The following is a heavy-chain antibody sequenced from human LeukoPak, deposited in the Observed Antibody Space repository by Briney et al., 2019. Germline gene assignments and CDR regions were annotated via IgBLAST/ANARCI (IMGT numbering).Heavy chain of an antibody. CDR3: ARQGRLLLVRDSRRGDYFDP. V-gene: IGHV5-51*01. J-gene: IGHJ5*02. Sequence: GESLKISCKASGYRFTNHWIGWVRQMPGKGLEWMGIIYPGDSDTRYSPSFQGQVTISADKSISTAYLQWSSLKASDTAMYFSARQGRLLLVRDSRRGDYFDPWGKGTLVTVSS. CDR2: IYPGDSDT. D-gene: IGHD3-16*01. CDR1: GYRFTNHW.